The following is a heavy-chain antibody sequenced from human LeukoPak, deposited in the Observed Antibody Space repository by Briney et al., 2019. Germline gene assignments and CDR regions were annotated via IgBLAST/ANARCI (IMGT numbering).Heavy chain of an antibody. V-gene: IGHV1-69*06. CDR1: GGTFSSYA. J-gene: IGHJ4*02. Sequence: GASVKVSCKASGGTFSSYAISWVRQAPGQGLEWVGGIIPIFGTANYAQKFQGRVTITADKSTSTAYMELRSLRSDDTAVYYCARGKPGLDYWGQGTLVTVSS. CDR2: IIPIFGTA. CDR3: ARGKPGLDY.